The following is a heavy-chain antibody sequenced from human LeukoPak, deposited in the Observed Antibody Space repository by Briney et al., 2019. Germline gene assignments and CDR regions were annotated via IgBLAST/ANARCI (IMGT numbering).Heavy chain of an antibody. J-gene: IGHJ6*03. CDR2: MNPNSGNT. D-gene: IGHD6-13*01. Sequence: ASVKVSCKASGYTFTSYDINWVRQATGQGLEWMGWMNPNSGNTGYAQKFQGRVTITRNTSISTAYMELSSLRSEDTAVYYCARGRVSSWWGYYYYMDVWGKGTTVTVSS. CDR3: ARGRVSSWWGYYYYMDV. V-gene: IGHV1-8*03. CDR1: GYTFTSYD.